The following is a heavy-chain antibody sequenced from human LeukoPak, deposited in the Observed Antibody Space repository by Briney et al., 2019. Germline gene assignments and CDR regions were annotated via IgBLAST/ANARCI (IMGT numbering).Heavy chain of an antibody. Sequence: GGSLRLSCAASGFTFSIYDMHWVRQAPGKGQAWVAVISNDGTNKYYADSVKGRFTISRDTSRNTLYLQMNSLRAEDTAVYYCARTRGNGLWFGELLEGYFDYWGQGTLVTVSS. CDR1: GFTFSIYD. CDR2: ISNDGTNK. D-gene: IGHD3-10*01. CDR3: ARTRGNGLWFGELLEGYFDY. V-gene: IGHV3-30-3*01. J-gene: IGHJ4*02.